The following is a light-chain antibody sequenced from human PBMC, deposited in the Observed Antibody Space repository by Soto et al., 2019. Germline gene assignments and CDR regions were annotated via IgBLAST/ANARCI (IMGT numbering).Light chain of an antibody. CDR2: EVS. V-gene: IGLV2-8*01. CDR3: SSYAGSNDLL. CDR1: SSDICDYNY. Sequence: QSALTQPPSASGSPGQSVTISCTGTSSDICDYNYVSWYQQHPGKAPKLMIYEVSKRPSGVPDRFSGSKSGNTASLTVSGLQAEDEADYYCSSYAGSNDLLFGGGTKLTVL. J-gene: IGLJ2*01.